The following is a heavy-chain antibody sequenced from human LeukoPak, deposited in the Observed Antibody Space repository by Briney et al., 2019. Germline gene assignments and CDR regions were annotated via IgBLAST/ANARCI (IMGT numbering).Heavy chain of an antibody. J-gene: IGHJ5*02. Sequence: SETLSLTCTVSGGSISSSSYYWGWIRQHPGKGLEWIGYIYYSGSTYYNPSLKSRVTISVDTSKNQFSLKLSSVTAADTAVYYCARYAPNIVVVVAAPLGFDPWGQGTLVTVSS. CDR2: IYYSGST. CDR3: ARYAPNIVVVVAAPLGFDP. D-gene: IGHD2-15*01. CDR1: GGSISSSSYY. V-gene: IGHV4-31*03.